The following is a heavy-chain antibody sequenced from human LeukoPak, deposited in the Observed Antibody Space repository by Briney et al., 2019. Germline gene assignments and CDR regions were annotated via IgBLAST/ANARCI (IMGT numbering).Heavy chain of an antibody. J-gene: IGHJ6*03. CDR2: ISGSGAST. D-gene: IGHD6-13*01. Sequence: GGSLRLSCAASGFTFSSYAITWVRQAPGKGLEWVSTISGSGASTYYADSVKGRFTISRDNSKNTLYLQMNSLRAEDTAVYYCAKGSSSSWSNYYYYYMDVWGKGTTVTVSS. CDR3: AKGSSSSWSNYYYYYMDV. CDR1: GFTFSSYA. V-gene: IGHV3-23*01.